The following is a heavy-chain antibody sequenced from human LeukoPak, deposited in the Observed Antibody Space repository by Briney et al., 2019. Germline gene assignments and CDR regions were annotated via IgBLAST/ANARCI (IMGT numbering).Heavy chain of an antibody. Sequence: VGSPRLSCAASGFTFSTYWMTWVRHAPGKGLEWVANINKNGGDQYYGDSVKGRFTISRDNTKNSLYLQMNSLRAEDTAMYYCTTYYDSGPSKDWGQGTLVTVSS. D-gene: IGHD3-22*01. CDR2: INKNGGDQ. J-gene: IGHJ4*02. V-gene: IGHV3-7*05. CDR1: GFTFSTYW. CDR3: TTYYDSGPSKD.